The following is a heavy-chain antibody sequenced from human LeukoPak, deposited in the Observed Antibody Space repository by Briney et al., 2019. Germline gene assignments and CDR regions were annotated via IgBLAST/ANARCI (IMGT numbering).Heavy chain of an antibody. Sequence: PGGSLRLSCAASGFTFTDNYMSWIRQAPGKGLEWVSYISSSGTVIYYGDSVKGRFTISRDNAKKSLYLQMNGLRAEDTAVYYCARDYNCWGQGTLVTVSS. V-gene: IGHV3-11*01. CDR2: ISSSGTVI. D-gene: IGHD3-10*01. J-gene: IGHJ4*02. CDR3: ARDYNC. CDR1: GFTFTDNY.